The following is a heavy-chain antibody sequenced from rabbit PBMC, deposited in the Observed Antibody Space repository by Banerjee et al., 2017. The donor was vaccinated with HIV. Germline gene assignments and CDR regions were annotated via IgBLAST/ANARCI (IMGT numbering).Heavy chain of an antibody. CDR1: GFDFSSYY. V-gene: IGHV1S45*01. D-gene: IGHD4-2*01. Sequence: QEQLVEYGGDLVQPEGSLTLTCKASGFDFSSYYMCWVRQAPGKGLEWIASIYSDDSAHYASWAKGRFTISKTSSTTVTLQMTSLTAADTATYFCARGVALTRLDLWGPGTLVTVS. CDR2: IYSDDSA. CDR3: ARGVALTRLDL. J-gene: IGHJ3*01.